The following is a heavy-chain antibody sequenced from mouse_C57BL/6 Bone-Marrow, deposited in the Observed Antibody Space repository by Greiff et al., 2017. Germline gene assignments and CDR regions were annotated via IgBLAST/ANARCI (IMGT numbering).Heavy chain of an antibody. CDR3: SRGDFPMYYYGSFAMDY. J-gene: IGHJ4*01. D-gene: IGHD1-1*01. V-gene: IGHV1-53*01. CDR2: INPSNGGT. Sequence: QVQLQQPGTELVKPGASVKLSCKASGYTFTSYWMHWVKQRPGQGLEWIGNINPSNGGTNYQEQCKSKATLTVDTSSSTAYMQLSSLTSEDSAVYDCSRGDFPMYYYGSFAMDYWGQGTSVTVTS. CDR1: GYTFTSYW.